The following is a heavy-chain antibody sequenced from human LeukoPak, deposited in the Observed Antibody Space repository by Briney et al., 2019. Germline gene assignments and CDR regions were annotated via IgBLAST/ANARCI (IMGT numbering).Heavy chain of an antibody. V-gene: IGHV4-59*12. D-gene: IGHD1-7*01. Sequence: NPSETLSLTCTVSGCSISSYYWSWIRQPPGKGLEWIGYIYYSGSTNYNPSLKSRVTISVDTSKNQFSLKLSSVTAADTAVYYCARDRNYGLFETFDYWGQGTLVTVSS. CDR1: GCSISSYY. CDR2: IYYSGST. CDR3: ARDRNYGLFETFDY. J-gene: IGHJ4*02.